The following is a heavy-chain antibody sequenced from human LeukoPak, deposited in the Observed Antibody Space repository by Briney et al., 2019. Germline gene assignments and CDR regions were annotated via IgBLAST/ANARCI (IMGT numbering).Heavy chain of an antibody. V-gene: IGHV1-2*02. Sequence: ASVKVSCKSSGYTFTDYYVHWVRQAPGQGLEWMGWINPNSGGTNYAQKFQGRVTMTRDTSISTAYMELSRLRSDDTAVYYCARGVMVGDDYVWGSYRPPPPLSWGQGTLVTVSS. J-gene: IGHJ4*02. CDR1: GYTFTDYY. D-gene: IGHD3-16*02. CDR2: INPNSGGT. CDR3: ARGVMVGDDYVWGSYRPPPPLS.